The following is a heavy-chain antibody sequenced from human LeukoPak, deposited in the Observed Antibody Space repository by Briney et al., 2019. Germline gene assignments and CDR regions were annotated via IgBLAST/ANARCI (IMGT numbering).Heavy chain of an antibody. V-gene: IGHV4-39*01. CDR1: GGSISSSSYY. J-gene: IGHJ4*02. CDR3: ARRGRGTTTLFDY. D-gene: IGHD1-26*01. CDR2: IYYSGST. Sequence: SETLSLTCTVSGGSISSSSYYWGWIRQPPGKGLEWIGSIYYSGSTYYNPSLKSRVTISEDTSKNQFSLKLSSVTAADTAVYYCARRGRGTTTLFDYWGQGTLVTVSS.